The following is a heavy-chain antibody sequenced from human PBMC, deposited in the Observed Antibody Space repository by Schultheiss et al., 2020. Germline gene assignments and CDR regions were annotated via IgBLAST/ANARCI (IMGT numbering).Heavy chain of an antibody. CDR2: IYTSGST. V-gene: IGHV4-61*02. Sequence: SETLSLTCTVSGGSISSGSYYWSWIRQPAGKGLEWIGRIYTSGSTNYNPSLKSRVTISVDTSKNQFSLKLSSVTAADTAVYYCARARVYDSSGYYYYYYGMDVWGQGTTVTVSS. CDR1: GGSISSGSYY. J-gene: IGHJ6*02. CDR3: ARARVYDSSGYYYYYYGMDV. D-gene: IGHD3-22*01.